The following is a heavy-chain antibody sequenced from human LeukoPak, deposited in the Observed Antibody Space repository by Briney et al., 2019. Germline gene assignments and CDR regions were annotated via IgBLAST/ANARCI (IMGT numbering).Heavy chain of an antibody. CDR2: ISGSGGST. CDR3: AKGNTDGMVATIQYFDY. Sequence: GGSLRLSCAASGFTFSSYAMSWVRQAPGKGLEWVSAISGSGGSTYYADSVKGRFTISRDNSKNTLYLQMNSLRAEDTAVYYCAKGNTDGMVATIQYFDYWGQGTLVAVSS. J-gene: IGHJ4*02. V-gene: IGHV3-23*01. D-gene: IGHD5-12*01. CDR1: GFTFSSYA.